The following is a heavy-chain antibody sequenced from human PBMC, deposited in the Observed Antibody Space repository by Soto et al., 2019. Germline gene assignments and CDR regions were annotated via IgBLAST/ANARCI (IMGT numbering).Heavy chain of an antibody. V-gene: IGHV3-53*01. J-gene: IGHJ4*02. Sequence: PGGSLRLSCAASGFTVSSNYMSWVRQAPGKGLERVSIIYSGGTTYYADSVKGRFTISRDDSKNTLYLQMNSLKIEDTAVYYCITGGPDGRAYWGQGTQVTVSS. D-gene: IGHD2-15*01. CDR3: ITGGPDGRAY. CDR1: GFTVSSNY. CDR2: IYSGGTT.